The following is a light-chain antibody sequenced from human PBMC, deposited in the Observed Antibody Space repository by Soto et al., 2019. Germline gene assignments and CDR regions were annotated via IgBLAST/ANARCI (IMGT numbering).Light chain of an antibody. J-gene: IGKJ2*01. Sequence: DIQMTQSPSSLSASLGDRVTITCRASQGIDTYLNWYQQKPGKAPKLLIYTAANLQSGVPSRFSGSGSGTAFTLTFTILQPEDFATYYCHQNYTLPHTFGQGTKVQIK. CDR1: QGIDTY. V-gene: IGKV1-39*01. CDR3: HQNYTLPHT. CDR2: TAA.